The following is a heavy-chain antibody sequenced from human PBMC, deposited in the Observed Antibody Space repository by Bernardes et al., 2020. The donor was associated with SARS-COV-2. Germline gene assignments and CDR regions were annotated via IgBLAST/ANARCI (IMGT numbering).Heavy chain of an antibody. D-gene: IGHD2-2*01. V-gene: IGHV4-34*01. CDR3: ARWDIVVVPAAISGFDP. CDR1: GESFSGYY. Sequence: SETLSLTCAVYGESFSGYYWSWIRQPPGKGLEWIGEINHSGSTNYNPSLKSRVTISVDTSKNQFSLKLSSVTAADTAVYYCARWDIVVVPAAISGFDPWGQGTLVTVSS. CDR2: INHSGST. J-gene: IGHJ5*02.